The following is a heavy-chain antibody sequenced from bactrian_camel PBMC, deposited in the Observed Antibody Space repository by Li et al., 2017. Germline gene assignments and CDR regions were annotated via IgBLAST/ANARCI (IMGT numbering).Heavy chain of an antibody. V-gene: IGHV3-1*01. Sequence: VQLVESGGGSVQAGGSLRLSCAASGFTFDDYAMGWIRQAPGKGLEWVSAISWSGDSTNYADFVKGRFTISRANTMNTAYLQMDSLKSEDTAQYYCVALAWGFNYWGQGTQVTVS. CDR1: GFTFDDYA. CDR2: ISWSGDST. D-gene: IGHD1*01. CDR3: VALAWGFNY. J-gene: IGHJ4*01.